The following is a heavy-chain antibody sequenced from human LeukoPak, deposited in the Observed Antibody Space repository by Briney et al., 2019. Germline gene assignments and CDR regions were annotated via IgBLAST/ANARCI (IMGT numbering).Heavy chain of an antibody. J-gene: IGHJ4*02. CDR3: ARAGAGELRYFDWFPLDATLYFDY. CDR2: IYYSGST. Sequence: KPSETLSLTCTVSGGSISSYYWSWIRQPPGKGLEWIGYIYYSGSTNYNPSLKSRVTISVDTSKNQFSLKLSSVTAADTAVYYCARAGAGELRYFDWFPLDATLYFDYWGQGTLVTVSS. V-gene: IGHV4-59*01. D-gene: IGHD3-9*01. CDR1: GGSISSYY.